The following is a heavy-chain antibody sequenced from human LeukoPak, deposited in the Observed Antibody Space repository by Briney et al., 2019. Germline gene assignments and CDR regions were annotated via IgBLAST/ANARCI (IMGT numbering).Heavy chain of an antibody. V-gene: IGHV4-39*01. D-gene: IGHD6-13*01. J-gene: IGHJ4*02. Sequence: SETLSLTCTVSGGSISSSSYYWGWIRQPPGKGLEWLGSIYYSGSTYYNPSLKSRVTISVDTSKNQFSLKLSSVTAADTAVYYCARHTLPGIAAAGTDYWGQGTLVTVSS. CDR1: GGSISSSSYY. CDR3: ARHTLPGIAAAGTDY. CDR2: IYYSGST.